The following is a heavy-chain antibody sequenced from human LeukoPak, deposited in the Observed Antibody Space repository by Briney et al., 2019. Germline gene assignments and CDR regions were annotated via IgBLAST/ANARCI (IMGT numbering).Heavy chain of an antibody. CDR1: GGSISSSSYY. CDR3: ARSPGGYAFDI. D-gene: IGHD3-10*01. CDR2: IYYSGST. J-gene: IGHJ3*02. V-gene: IGHV4-39*07. Sequence: SETLSLTCTVSGGSISSSSYYWGWIRQPPGKGLEWIGSIYYSGSTYYNPSLKSRVTISVDTSKNQFSLKLSSVTAADTAGYYCARSPGGYAFDIWGQGTMVIVSS.